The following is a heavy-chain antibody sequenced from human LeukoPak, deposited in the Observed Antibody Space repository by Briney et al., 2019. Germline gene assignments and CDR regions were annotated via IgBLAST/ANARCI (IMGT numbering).Heavy chain of an antibody. CDR1: GFTFSNYA. CDR3: AKDPPFDL. D-gene: IGHD3-16*01. J-gene: IGHJ2*01. Sequence: KPGGSLRLSCGASGFTFSNYAMSWVRQAPGKGLEWVSGISGSGGSTYYADSVKGRFTISRDNSKNTLFLQMNSLRAEDTAVYYCAKDPPFDLWGRGTLVTVSS. CDR2: ISGSGGST. V-gene: IGHV3-23*01.